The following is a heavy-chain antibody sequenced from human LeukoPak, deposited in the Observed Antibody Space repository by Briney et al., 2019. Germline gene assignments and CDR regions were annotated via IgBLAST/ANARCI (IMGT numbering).Heavy chain of an antibody. CDR3: AKVVRELIYYYYYGMDV. Sequence: PGRSLRLSCAASGFTFSSYAMHWVRQAPGKGLEWVAVISYDGSNKYYADSVKGRFTISRDNSKNTLYLQMNSLRAEDTAVYYCAKVVRELIYYYYYGMDVWGQGTTVTVSS. V-gene: IGHV3-30-3*01. CDR2: ISYDGSNK. D-gene: IGHD1-26*01. CDR1: GFTFSSYA. J-gene: IGHJ6*02.